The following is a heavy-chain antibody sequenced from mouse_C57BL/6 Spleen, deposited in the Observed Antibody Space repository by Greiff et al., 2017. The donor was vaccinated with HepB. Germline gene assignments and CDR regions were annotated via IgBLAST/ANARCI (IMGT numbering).Heavy chain of an antibody. D-gene: IGHD6-1*01. CDR1: GYTFTSYW. V-gene: IGHV1-64*01. CDR2: IHPNSGST. CDR3: ARRGPRYAMDY. Sequence: VQLQQPGAELVKPGASVKLSCKASGYTFTSYWMHWVKQRPGQGLEWIGMIHPNSGSTNYNEKFKSKATLTVDKSSSTAYMQLSSLTSEDSAVYYCARRGPRYAMDYWGQGTSVTVSS. J-gene: IGHJ4*01.